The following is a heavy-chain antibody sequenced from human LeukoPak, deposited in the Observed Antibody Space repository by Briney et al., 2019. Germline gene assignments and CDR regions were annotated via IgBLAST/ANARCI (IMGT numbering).Heavy chain of an antibody. V-gene: IGHV3-30*18. J-gene: IGHJ4*02. D-gene: IGHD6-19*01. Sequence: GRSLRLSCAASGFTSSRYGMHWVRQAPGKGLEWVAVISYDGSIKYYADSVKGRFTISRDNSKNTLYLQMDSLRAEDTAVYYCAKAPPGQWLVQDYWGQGTLVTVSS. CDR2: ISYDGSIK. CDR3: AKAPPGQWLVQDY. CDR1: GFTSSRYG.